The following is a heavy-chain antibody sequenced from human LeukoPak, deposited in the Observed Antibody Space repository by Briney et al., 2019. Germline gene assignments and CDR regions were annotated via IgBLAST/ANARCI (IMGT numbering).Heavy chain of an antibody. J-gene: IGHJ6*02. CDR2: IKQDGSEK. Sequence: PGGSLRLSCAASGFTFSSCWMSWVRQAPGKGLEWVANIKQDGSEKYYVDSVKGQFTISRDNAKNSLYLQMNSLRAEDTAVYYCARDGRTTGTTVSYYYGMDVWGQGTTITVSS. D-gene: IGHD1-1*01. CDR3: ARDGRTTGTTVSYYYGMDV. V-gene: IGHV3-7*04. CDR1: GFTFSSCW.